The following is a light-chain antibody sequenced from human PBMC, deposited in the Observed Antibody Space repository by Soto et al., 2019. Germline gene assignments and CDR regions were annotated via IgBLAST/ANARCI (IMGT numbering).Light chain of an antibody. CDR1: SSDVGRYNF. J-gene: IGLJ1*01. CDR2: EVT. V-gene: IGLV2-8*01. CDR3: SSYVGSNNYV. Sequence: QSVLTQPPSASGSPGQSVTISCIGTSSDVGRYNFVSWYQHHPGKAPKLIIYEVTKRPSGVPDRFSGSKSGNTASLTGSGLQADDEADYFCSSYVGSNNYVFGTGTKLTVL.